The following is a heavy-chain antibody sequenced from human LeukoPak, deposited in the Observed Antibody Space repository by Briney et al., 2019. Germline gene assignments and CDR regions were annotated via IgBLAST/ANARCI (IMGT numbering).Heavy chain of an antibody. Sequence: GGPLRLSCAASGFTFSSYSMNWVRQAPGKGLEWVSSISSSSSYIYYADSVKGRFTISRDNAKNSLYLQMNSLRAEDTAVYYCARKEGAVDKYYYYGMDVWGQGTTVTVSS. J-gene: IGHJ6*02. CDR2: ISSSSSYI. CDR1: GFTFSSYS. CDR3: ARKEGAVDKYYYYGMDV. D-gene: IGHD6-19*01. V-gene: IGHV3-21*01.